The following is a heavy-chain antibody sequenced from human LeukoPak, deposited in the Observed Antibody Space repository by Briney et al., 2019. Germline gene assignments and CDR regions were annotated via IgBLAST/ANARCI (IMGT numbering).Heavy chain of an antibody. V-gene: IGHV3-23*01. J-gene: IGHJ4*02. CDR2: ISGSGGST. CDR1: GFTLSSYA. D-gene: IGHD6-6*01. Sequence: PGGSLRLSCAASGFTLSSYAMSWVRQAPGKGLEWVSAISGSGGSTYYADSVKGRFTISRDNSKNTLYLQMNSLRAEDTAVYYCAKDPEEEQLQYYFDYWGQGTLVTVSS. CDR3: AKDPEEEQLQYYFDY.